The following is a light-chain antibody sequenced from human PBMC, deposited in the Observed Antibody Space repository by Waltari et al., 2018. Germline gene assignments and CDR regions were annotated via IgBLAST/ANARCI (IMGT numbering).Light chain of an antibody. CDR3: NSRDHTAGHAGVA. CDR2: GKD. J-gene: IGLJ2*01. V-gene: IGLV3-19*01. Sequence: SSELTQDPAVSVSLGQTVRITCHGDSLRSFFAAWYQQRPGQAPLLVFYGKDNRPSGIPARFSGSSSGNTASLTIAGTQAEDEAIYYCNSRDHTAGHAGVAFGGGTKLTVL. CDR1: SLRSFF.